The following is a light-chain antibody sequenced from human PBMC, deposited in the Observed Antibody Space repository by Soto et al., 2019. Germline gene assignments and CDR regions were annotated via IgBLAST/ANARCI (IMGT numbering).Light chain of an antibody. CDR3: QQRSNWPPVT. CDR2: DAS. V-gene: IGKV3-11*01. J-gene: IGKJ5*01. Sequence: EIVMTQSPATLSVSPGERATLSCRASQSVSSNLAWYQQKPGQAPRLPIYDASNMATGIPARFSGSGSGTDFTLTTSSLEPEDFAVYYCQQRSNWPPVTFGQGTRLEIK. CDR1: QSVSSN.